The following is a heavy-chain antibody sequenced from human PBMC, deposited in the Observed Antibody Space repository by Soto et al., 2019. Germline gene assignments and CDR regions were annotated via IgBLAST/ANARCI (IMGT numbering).Heavy chain of an antibody. CDR3: AREQRYGMDV. Sequence: TGSYKQRVRQAPGQGLEWMGWINPNSGGTNHAQKFQGRVTMTRDTSISTAYMELSRLRSDDTAVYYCAREQRYGMDVWGQVTTFIVSS. CDR2: INPNSGGT. CDR1: TGSY. J-gene: IGHJ6*02. V-gene: IGHV1-2*02.